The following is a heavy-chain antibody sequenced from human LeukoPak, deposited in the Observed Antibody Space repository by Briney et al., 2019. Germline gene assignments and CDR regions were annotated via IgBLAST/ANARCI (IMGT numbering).Heavy chain of an antibody. CDR1: GITFGSYW. Sequence: GGSRRLSCAASGITFGSYWMSWVRPAPGKGLEWVANIKHDGSERYYVDSVKGRFTISRVNAKNLLNLQMNSLRPKDTAAYYCVRESSRDIWGQGTMVTVSS. CDR2: IKHDGSER. CDR3: VRESSRDI. D-gene: IGHD6-13*01. J-gene: IGHJ3*02. V-gene: IGHV3-7*04.